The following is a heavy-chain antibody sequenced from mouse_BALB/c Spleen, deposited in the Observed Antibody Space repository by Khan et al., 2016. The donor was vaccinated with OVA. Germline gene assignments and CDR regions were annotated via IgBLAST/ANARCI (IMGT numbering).Heavy chain of an antibody. CDR3: ARMCLRSDFDY. Sequence: QVRLQQSGAELAKPGASVKMSCKASGYTFINYWILWVKQRPGQGLEWIGYINPSTGYTEYNQNFKDKATLTADKSSSTAYMQLSSLTSEDSAVXDCARMCLRSDFDYWGQGTTLTVSS. J-gene: IGHJ2*01. CDR1: GYTFINYW. V-gene: IGHV1-7*01. CDR2: INPSTGYT. D-gene: IGHD1-1*01.